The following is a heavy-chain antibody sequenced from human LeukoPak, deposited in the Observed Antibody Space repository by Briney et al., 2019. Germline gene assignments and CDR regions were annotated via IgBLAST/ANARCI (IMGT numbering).Heavy chain of an antibody. CDR3: ARTRYSGYDLRSGFDY. CDR1: GYTFTSYG. V-gene: IGHV1-18*01. Sequence: ASVKVSCKASGYTFTSYGISWVRQPPGQGLEWLGWISAYNGNTNYAQKLQGRVTMTTDTSTSTAYMELRSLRSDDTAVYYCARTRYSGYDLRSGFDYWGQGTLVTVSS. CDR2: ISAYNGNT. J-gene: IGHJ4*02. D-gene: IGHD5-12*01.